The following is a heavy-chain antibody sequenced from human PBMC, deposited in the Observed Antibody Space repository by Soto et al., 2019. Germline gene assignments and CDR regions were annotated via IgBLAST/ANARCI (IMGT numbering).Heavy chain of an antibody. J-gene: IGHJ3*02. CDR3: ARSIAVAGNMGGAFDI. CDR1: GYSFTSYW. CDR2: IYPGDSDT. V-gene: IGHV5-51*01. Sequence: GESLKISCKGSGYSFTSYWIGWVRQMPGKGLEWMGIIYPGDSDTRYSPSFQGQVTISADKSISTAYLQWSSLKASDTAMYYCARSIAVAGNMGGAFDIWGQGTMVTVSS. D-gene: IGHD6-19*01.